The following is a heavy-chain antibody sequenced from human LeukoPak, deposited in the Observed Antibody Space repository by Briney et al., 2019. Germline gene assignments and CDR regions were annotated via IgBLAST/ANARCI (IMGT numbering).Heavy chain of an antibody. V-gene: IGHV1-8*01. D-gene: IGHD3-10*01. CDR3: ARESGFYGSGSRY. Sequence: ASVKVSCKASGYTFTSYDINWVRQATGQGLEWMGWMNANSGNTGYEQKFQGRVIMTRDTSTSTAYMEIRSLRSEDTAVYYCARESGFYGSGSRYWGQGTVVIVSS. J-gene: IGHJ4*02. CDR2: MNANSGNT. CDR1: GYTFTSYD.